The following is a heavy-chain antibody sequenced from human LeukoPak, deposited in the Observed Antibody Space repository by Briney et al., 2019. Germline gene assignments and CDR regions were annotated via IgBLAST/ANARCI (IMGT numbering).Heavy chain of an antibody. J-gene: IGHJ4*02. CDR1: GFTFNSYW. CDR3: ARIYYFGDNNWRYFDN. D-gene: IGHD3-10*01. V-gene: IGHV3-7*01. Sequence: GGSLRLSCAASGFTFNSYWMSWVRQAPGKGLEWVANIDPDGSEKQYGDSVKGRFTTSRDNAKNSLYLQMNSLRAEDTAIYYCARIYYFGDNNWRYFDNWGQGTLVTVSS. CDR2: IDPDGSEK.